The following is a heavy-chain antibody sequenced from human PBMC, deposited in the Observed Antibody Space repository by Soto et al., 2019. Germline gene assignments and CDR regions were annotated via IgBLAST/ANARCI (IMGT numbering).Heavy chain of an antibody. Sequence: EVQLVESGGGLVQPGGSLRLSCAPSGFMFGNYWMSWVRQAPGKGLEWVANIKQDRSEKYYVDSVKGRFTISRDNAKNSLYLQMTSLRADDTAVYYCARDSPFDASSGYLEYWGQGTLVTVSS. V-gene: IGHV3-7*01. CDR1: GFMFGNYW. CDR3: ARDSPFDASSGYLEY. D-gene: IGHD3-22*01. CDR2: IKQDRSEK. J-gene: IGHJ4*02.